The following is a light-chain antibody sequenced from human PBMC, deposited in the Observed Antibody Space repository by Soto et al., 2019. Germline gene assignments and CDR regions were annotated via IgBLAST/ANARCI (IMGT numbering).Light chain of an antibody. CDR2: GAS. J-gene: IGKJ1*01. V-gene: IGKV3-20*01. Sequence: EIVMTQSPATLSVSPGDRVTLSCRASQSVDINLAWYQQRAGQAPRLLIYGASSRATGIPDRFSGSGSGTDFTLTISRLEPENFAVYYCQQYGSSPRTFGQGTKVDIK. CDR3: QQYGSSPRT. CDR1: QSVDIN.